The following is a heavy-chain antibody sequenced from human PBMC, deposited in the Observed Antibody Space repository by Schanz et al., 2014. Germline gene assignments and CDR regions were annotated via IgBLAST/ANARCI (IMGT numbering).Heavy chain of an antibody. D-gene: IGHD3-10*01. CDR1: GFTFSDYF. Sequence: VQLAESGGGLVQPGGSLRLSCAASGFTFSDYFMAWVRQPPGRGLEWVSYIGNGGVTIYYADSVKGRFTISRDNSKNTLYLQMNSLGAEDTAVDYCARSGGNVFDYWAQGTLVSVAS. V-gene: IGHV3-11*01. CDR3: ARSGGNVFDY. CDR2: IGNGGVTI. J-gene: IGHJ4*02.